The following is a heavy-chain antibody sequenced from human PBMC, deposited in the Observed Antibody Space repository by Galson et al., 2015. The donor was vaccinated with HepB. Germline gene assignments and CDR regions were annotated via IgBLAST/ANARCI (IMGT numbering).Heavy chain of an antibody. V-gene: IGHV3-64D*06. Sequence: SLRLSCAASGFTFSSYAMHWVRQAPGKGLEYVSAISSNGGSTYYADSVKGRFTISRDNSKNTLYLQMSSLRAEDTAVYYCVKDLYSSSWWRPVGAFDIWGQGTMVTVSS. CDR1: GFTFSSYA. J-gene: IGHJ3*02. CDR2: ISSNGGST. D-gene: IGHD6-13*01. CDR3: VKDLYSSSWWRPVGAFDI.